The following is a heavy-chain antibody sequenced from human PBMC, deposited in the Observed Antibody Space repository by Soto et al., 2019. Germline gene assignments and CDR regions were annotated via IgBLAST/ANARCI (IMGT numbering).Heavy chain of an antibody. CDR2: INPSGGRT. Sequence: QVHLVQTAAQVKRPGASVNISCKASGYMFTRYYIHWVRQAPGQGLQWMGMINPSGGRTKYAQLFQGGVTMAADPSTNTAHMELSSLRSYDTAVFYCSRVESCGGPCYSDQPDAFDIWGQGTVVTVSS. D-gene: IGHD2-21*02. CDR3: SRVESCGGPCYSDQPDAFDI. J-gene: IGHJ3*02. CDR1: GYMFTRYY. V-gene: IGHV1-46*01.